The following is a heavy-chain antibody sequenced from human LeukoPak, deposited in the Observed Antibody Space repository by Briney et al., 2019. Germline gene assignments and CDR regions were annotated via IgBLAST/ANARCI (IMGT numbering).Heavy chain of an antibody. CDR1: GGSISSSSFY. Sequence: PPETLSLTCTVSGGSISSSSFYWGWIRQPPGKGLEWIGNIYYSGTTYYNPSLRSRVTISVDTSKNQFSLKLSSVTAADTAVYYCARPPSWDWYFGLWGRGTLVTVSS. D-gene: IGHD2-2*01. V-gene: IGHV4-39*01. CDR2: IYYSGTT. CDR3: ARPPSWDWYFGL. J-gene: IGHJ2*01.